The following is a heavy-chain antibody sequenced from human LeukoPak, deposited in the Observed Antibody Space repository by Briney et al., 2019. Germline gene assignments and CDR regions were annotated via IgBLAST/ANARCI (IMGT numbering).Heavy chain of an antibody. J-gene: IGHJ4*02. V-gene: IGHV3-21*01. Sequence: GGSLRLSCAAPGFTFSSYSMNWVRQAPGKGLEWVSSISSSSSYIYYADSVKGRFTISRDNAKNSLYLQMNSLRAEDTAVYYCASYCGGDCSTDYWGQGTLVTVSS. CDR1: GFTFSSYS. D-gene: IGHD2-21*02. CDR3: ASYCGGDCSTDY. CDR2: ISSSSSYI.